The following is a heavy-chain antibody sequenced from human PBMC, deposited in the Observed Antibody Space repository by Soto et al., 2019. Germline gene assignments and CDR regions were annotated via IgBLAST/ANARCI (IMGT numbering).Heavy chain of an antibody. CDR1: GYTFTSYY. CDR2: INPSGGST. V-gene: IGHV1-46*03. Sequence: ASVKVSCKASGYTFTSYYMHWVRQAPGQGLEWMGIINPSGGSTSYAQKFQGRVTMTGDTSTSTVYMELSSLRSEDTAVYYCARADYGDYPSDWGQGTLVTVSS. CDR3: ARADYGDYPSD. D-gene: IGHD4-17*01. J-gene: IGHJ4*02.